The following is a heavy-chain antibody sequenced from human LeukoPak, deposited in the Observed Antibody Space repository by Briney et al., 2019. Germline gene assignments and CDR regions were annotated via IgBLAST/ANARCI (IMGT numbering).Heavy chain of an antibody. CDR2: ISYDGSNK. D-gene: IGHD4-11*01. CDR1: GFTFSSYA. Sequence: GGSLRLSCAASGFTFSSYAMYWVRRAPGKGLEWVAVISYDGSNKYYADSVKGRFTISRDNSRNTLYLQMNSLRAEDTAVYYCARTGPDYTYYYYYGMDVWGQGTTVTVSS. CDR3: ARTGPDYTYYYYYGMDV. V-gene: IGHV3-30-3*01. J-gene: IGHJ6*02.